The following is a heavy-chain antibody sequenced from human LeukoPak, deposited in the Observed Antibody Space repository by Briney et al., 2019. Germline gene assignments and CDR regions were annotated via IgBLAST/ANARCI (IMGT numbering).Heavy chain of an antibody. CDR3: ARVRAGTTHYYYYYMDV. CDR1: GYTFTSYY. D-gene: IGHD1-7*01. CDR2: INPSGGST. Sequence: ASVKVSCKASGYTFTSYYMHWVRQAPGQGLEWMGIINPSGGSTSYAQKFQGRVTMTRDTSTSTVYMELSSLRSEDTAVYYCARVRAGTTHYYYYYMDVWGKGTTVTVSS. V-gene: IGHV1-46*01. J-gene: IGHJ6*03.